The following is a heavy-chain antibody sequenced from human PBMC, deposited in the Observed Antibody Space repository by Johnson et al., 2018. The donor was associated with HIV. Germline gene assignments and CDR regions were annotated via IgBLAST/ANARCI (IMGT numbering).Heavy chain of an antibody. CDR3: ASGLAAARGAFDI. V-gene: IGHV3-72*01. CDR2: TRNKANSYTT. CDR1: GFTFSDHY. J-gene: IGHJ3*02. D-gene: IGHD6-13*01. Sequence: VQLVESGGGLVQPGGSLRLSCAASGFTFSDHYMDWVRQAPGKGLEWVGRTRNKANSYTTEYAASVKGSFTISRDDSKNSLYLQMNSLRAEDTAVYYCASGLAAARGAFDIWGQGTMVTVSS.